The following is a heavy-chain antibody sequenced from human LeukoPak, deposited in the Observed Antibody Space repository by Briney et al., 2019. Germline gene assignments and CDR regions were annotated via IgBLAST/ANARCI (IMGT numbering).Heavy chain of an antibody. CDR3: ARGLYVLRYFVF. J-gene: IGHJ4*02. V-gene: IGHV4-34*01. CDR2: MNHSGST. D-gene: IGHD3-9*01. Sequence: SQTLSPTCAVYGGSISGYYERWIRQPPGKGLEWTGKMNHSGSTNYTPSVKSRVTISVDTSKNQFSLKLSSVTAADTAVYYCARGLYVLRYFVFWGQGTLVTVSS. CDR1: GGSISGYY.